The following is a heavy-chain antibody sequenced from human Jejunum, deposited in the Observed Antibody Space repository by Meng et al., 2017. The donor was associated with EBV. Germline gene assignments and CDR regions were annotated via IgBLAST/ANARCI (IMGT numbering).Heavy chain of an antibody. V-gene: IGHV4-4*02. D-gene: IGHD3-22*01. CDR3: AGNGYYALEY. Sequence: QVQLKESGQRLGKPSGTLSLTCVVSGGSISDNDWWSWVRQPPGKGLEWLGEIYHGGGTNYNPSLESRVTISVDKSKNQFSLKLNSVTVADTAVYYCAGNGYYALEYWGPGILVTVSS. J-gene: IGHJ4*02. CDR1: GGSISDNDW. CDR2: IYHGGGT.